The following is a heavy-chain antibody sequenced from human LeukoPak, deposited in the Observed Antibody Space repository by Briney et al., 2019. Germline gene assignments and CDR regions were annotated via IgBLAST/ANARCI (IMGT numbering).Heavy chain of an antibody. V-gene: IGHV4-61*02. Sequence: PSETLSLTCTVSGGSISSGNYYWSWIRQPAGKGLEWIGRIYTSGSTNYNPSLKSRVTMSVDTSKNQFSLKLSSVTAADTAVYYCARGTYSSGWYSYYYFDYWGQGTLVTVSS. CDR3: ARGTYSSGWYSYYYFDY. J-gene: IGHJ4*02. CDR1: GGSISSGNYY. D-gene: IGHD6-19*01. CDR2: IYTSGST.